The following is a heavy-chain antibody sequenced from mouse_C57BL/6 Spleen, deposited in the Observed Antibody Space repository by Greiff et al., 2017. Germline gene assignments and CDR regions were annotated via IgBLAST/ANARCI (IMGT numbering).Heavy chain of an antibody. V-gene: IGHV2-6-1*01. CDR1: GFSLTSYG. Sequence: VQLQESGPGLVAPSQSLSITCTVSGFSLTSYGVHWVRQPPGKGLEWLVVIWSDGSTTYNSALKSRLSISKDNSKSQVFLKMNSLQTDDTAMYYCARHWDYGNYDYAMDYWGQGTSVTVSS. CDR2: IWSDGST. D-gene: IGHD2-1*01. J-gene: IGHJ4*01. CDR3: ARHWDYGNYDYAMDY.